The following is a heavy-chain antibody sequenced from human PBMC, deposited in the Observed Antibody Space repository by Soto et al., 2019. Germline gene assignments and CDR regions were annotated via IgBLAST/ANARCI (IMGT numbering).Heavy chain of an antibody. D-gene: IGHD3-10*01. J-gene: IGHJ6*02. Sequence: SVKVSCKASGFTFTSSAVQWVRQARGQRLEWIGWIVVGSGNTNYAQKFQARVTITRDMSTSTAYMELGSLRSEDTAVYYCAADPYYYGSGSYYNHLESYFYGIDVWGEGTTFT. CDR2: IVVGSGNT. V-gene: IGHV1-58*01. CDR1: GFTFTSSA. CDR3: AADPYYYGSGSYYNHLESYFYGIDV.